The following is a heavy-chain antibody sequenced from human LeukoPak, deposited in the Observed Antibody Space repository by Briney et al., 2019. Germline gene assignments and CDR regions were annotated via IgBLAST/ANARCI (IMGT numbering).Heavy chain of an antibody. CDR2: IYAGDSDT. V-gene: IGHV5-51*01. CDR3: ASLSYHHSWSGYDY. J-gene: IGHJ4*02. Sequence: ESLKISCKGSEYSFSNYWIGWGRQKPGKDLVWMGIIYAGDSDTRYSPSFQGQVTISADKSISTAYLQWSSLKASDTAMYYCASLSYHHSWSGYDYWGQGTLVTVSS. CDR1: EYSFSNYW. D-gene: IGHD3-3*01.